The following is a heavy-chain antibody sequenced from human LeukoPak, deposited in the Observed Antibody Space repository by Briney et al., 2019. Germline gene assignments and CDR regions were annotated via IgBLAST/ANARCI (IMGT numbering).Heavy chain of an antibody. CDR1: GGSISSYY. CDR3: ARDTPRLYYFDY. D-gene: IGHD6-25*01. Sequence: SETLSLTCTVSGGSISSYYWSWIRQPPGKGLEWIGYIYYSGSTNYNPSLKSRVTISVDTSKNQFSLKLSSVTAADTAVYYCARDTPRLYYFDYWGQGTLVTVSS. J-gene: IGHJ4*02. CDR2: IYYSGST. V-gene: IGHV4-59*01.